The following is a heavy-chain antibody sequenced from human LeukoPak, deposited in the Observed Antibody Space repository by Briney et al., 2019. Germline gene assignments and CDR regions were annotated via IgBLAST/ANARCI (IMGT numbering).Heavy chain of an antibody. D-gene: IGHD1-26*01. V-gene: IGHV3-7*03. J-gene: IGHJ4*02. Sequence: PGGSLRLSCAVSGFTFSTYGMSWVRQAPGKGLEWVANIKQDGSEKYFVDSVKGRFTISRDNAKNSLYLQMNSLRAEDTAVYYCARGTVGGSYFDYWGQGTLVTVSS. CDR3: ARGTVGGSYFDY. CDR1: GFTFSTYG. CDR2: IKQDGSEK.